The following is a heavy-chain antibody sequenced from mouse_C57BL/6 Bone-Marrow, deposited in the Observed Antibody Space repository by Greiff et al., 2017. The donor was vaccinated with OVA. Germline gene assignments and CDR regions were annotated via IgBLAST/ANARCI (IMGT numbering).Heavy chain of an antibody. Sequence: EVMLVDSGGGLVQSGRSLRLSCATSGFTFSDFYMEWVRQAPGKGLEWIAASRNKANDYTTEYSASVKGRFIVSRDTSQSILYLQMNALRAEDTAIYYCARDAITTGPDYWGQGTTLTVSS. CDR2: SRNKANDYTT. CDR3: ARDAITTGPDY. V-gene: IGHV7-1*01. CDR1: GFTFSDFY. D-gene: IGHD1-1*01. J-gene: IGHJ2*01.